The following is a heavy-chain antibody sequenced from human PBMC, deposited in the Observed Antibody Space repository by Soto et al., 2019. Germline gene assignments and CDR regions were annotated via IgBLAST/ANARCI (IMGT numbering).Heavy chain of an antibody. CDR2: VYQSGST. CDR1: GGSISSSNW. Sequence: KPSETLSLTCAVSGGSISSSNWWSWARQPPGKGLEWIGEVYQSGSTNYKPSLKSRVTISLDKSKNRYSLMLSSVTAADTAVYYCARGQEGSGRCFDYWGQGTLVTVSS. V-gene: IGHV4-4*02. D-gene: IGHD1-26*01. J-gene: IGHJ4*02. CDR3: ARGQEGSGRCFDY.